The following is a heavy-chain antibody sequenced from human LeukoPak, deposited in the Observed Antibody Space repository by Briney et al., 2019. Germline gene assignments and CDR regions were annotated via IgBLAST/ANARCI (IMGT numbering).Heavy chain of an antibody. D-gene: IGHD3-16*01. CDR1: GGSISSGGYY. CDR2: IHYSGST. V-gene: IGHV4-31*03. Sequence: PSQTLSLTCTVAGGSISSGGYYWTWIRQHPGKGLEWFGYIHYSGSTYYHPSLKSRVTISVDTSKNQFSLKLSSVTAADTAVYYCGTAATGDDAFDIWGQGTMVSVSS. J-gene: IGHJ3*02. CDR3: GTAATGDDAFDI.